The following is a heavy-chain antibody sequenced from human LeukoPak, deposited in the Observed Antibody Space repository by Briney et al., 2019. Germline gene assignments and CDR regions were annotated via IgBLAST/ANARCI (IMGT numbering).Heavy chain of an antibody. V-gene: IGHV4-61*02. J-gene: IGHJ3*02. CDR3: ARGPYSYDSSGAFDI. CDR2: ISSSGST. Sequence: SETLSLTCTVSGDSISSGDYYWSWIRQPAGKGLEWIGRISSSGSTNYNPSLKSRVTMSVDTSKNQIFLKLSSVTAADTAVYFCARGPYSYDSSGAFDIWGQGTMVTVSS. D-gene: IGHD3-22*01. CDR1: GDSISSGDYY.